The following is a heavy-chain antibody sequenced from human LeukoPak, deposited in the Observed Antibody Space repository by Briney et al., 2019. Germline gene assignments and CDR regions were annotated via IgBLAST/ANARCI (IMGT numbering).Heavy chain of an antibody. V-gene: IGHV3-13*04. Sequence: GGSLRLSCAASGFTFSSHDMHWVRQATGKGLEWVSSIGTAGDTYYPGSVKGRFTISRENAKNSLYLQMNSLRAGDTAVYYCVRVDSSAYSDWGQGTLATVSS. CDR2: IGTAGDT. CDR1: GFTFSSHD. D-gene: IGHD3-22*01. CDR3: VRVDSSAYSD. J-gene: IGHJ4*02.